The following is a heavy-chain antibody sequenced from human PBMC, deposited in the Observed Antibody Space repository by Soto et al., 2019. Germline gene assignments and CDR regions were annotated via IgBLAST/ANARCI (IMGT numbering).Heavy chain of an antibody. CDR1: GYTFTSYA. D-gene: IGHD3-3*01. CDR3: AYDFWSGSLNYYYGMDV. Sequence: ASVKVSCKASGYTFTSYAISWVRQAPGQGPEWMGGIIPIFGTANYAQKFQGRVTITADESTSTAYMELSSLRSEDTAVYYCAYDFWSGSLNYYYGMDVWGQGTTVTVSS. CDR2: IIPIFGTA. V-gene: IGHV1-69*13. J-gene: IGHJ6*02.